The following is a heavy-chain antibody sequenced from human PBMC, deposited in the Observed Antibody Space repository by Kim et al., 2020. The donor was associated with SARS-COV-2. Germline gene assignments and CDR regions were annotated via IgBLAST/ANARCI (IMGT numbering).Heavy chain of an antibody. J-gene: IGHJ4*02. CDR3: ARVKRDYYGSGILNGFDY. V-gene: IGHV3-7*01. CDR1: GFTFSSYW. CDR2: IKQDGSEK. Sequence: GGSLRLSCAASGFTFSSYWMSWVRQAPGKGLEWVANIKQDGSEKYYVDSVKGRFTISRDNAKNSLYLQMNSLRAEDTAVYYCARVKRDYYGSGILNGFDYWGQGTLVTVSS. D-gene: IGHD3-10*01.